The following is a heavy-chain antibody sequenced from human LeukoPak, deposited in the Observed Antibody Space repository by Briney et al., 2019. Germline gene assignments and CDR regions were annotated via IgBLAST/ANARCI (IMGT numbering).Heavy chain of an antibody. CDR2: THTSGSP. CDR3: AREWGSFYCSSTSCARDAFDI. Sequence: SGTLSLTCTVSGGSMTHYFWNWIRQPPGKGLEWIGYTHTSGSPDYSRSLKSRVTISLDTSKNQFSLKLSSVTAADTAVYYCAREWGSFYCSSTSCARDAFDIWGQGTMVAVSS. J-gene: IGHJ3*02. V-gene: IGHV4-59*01. CDR1: GGSMTHYF. D-gene: IGHD2-2*01.